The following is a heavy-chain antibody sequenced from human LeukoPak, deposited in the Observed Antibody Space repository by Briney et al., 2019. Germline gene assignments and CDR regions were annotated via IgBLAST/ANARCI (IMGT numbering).Heavy chain of an antibody. Sequence: PGGSLRLSCAASGFTFSSYAMSWVRQAPGKGLEWVSAISGSGGSTHYADSVKGRFTISRDNAKKSLYLQMNSLTAEDTAVYYCAREGLAVADDAFDIWGQGTLVTVSA. J-gene: IGHJ3*02. D-gene: IGHD6-19*01. CDR3: AREGLAVADDAFDI. V-gene: IGHV3-23*01. CDR2: ISGSGGST. CDR1: GFTFSSYA.